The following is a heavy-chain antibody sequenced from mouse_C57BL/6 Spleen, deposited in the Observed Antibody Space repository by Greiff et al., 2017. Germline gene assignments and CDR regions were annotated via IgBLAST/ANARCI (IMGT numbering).Heavy chain of an antibody. J-gene: IGHJ2*01. Sequence: QVQLQQSGAELVKPGASVKLSCKASGYTFTEYTIHWVKQRSGQGLEWIGWFYPGSGSIKYNEKFKDKATLTADKSSSTVYMELSSLTSEDSAVYFCARHEAGSICYGNYFDYWGQGTTLTVSA. V-gene: IGHV1-62-2*01. CDR3: ARHEAGSICYGNYFDY. D-gene: IGHD2-1*01. CDR2: FYPGSGSI. CDR1: GYTFTEYT.